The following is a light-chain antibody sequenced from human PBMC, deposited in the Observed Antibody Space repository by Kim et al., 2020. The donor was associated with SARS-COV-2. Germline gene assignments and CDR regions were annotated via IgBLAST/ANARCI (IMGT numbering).Light chain of an antibody. CDR2: EVT. CDR1: SSGVGVYNY. V-gene: IGLV2-8*01. Sequence: GHSVTISCTGTSSGVGVYNYVSCYQHHPGKAPKLIIYEVTKRPSGVPDRFSGSKSGNTASLTVSGLQAEDEADYYCSSYAGTDNLLFGGGTQLTVL. CDR3: SSYAGTDNLL. J-gene: IGLJ3*02.